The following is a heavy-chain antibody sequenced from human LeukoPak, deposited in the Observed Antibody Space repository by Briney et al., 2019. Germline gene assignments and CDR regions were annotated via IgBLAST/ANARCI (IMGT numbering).Heavy chain of an antibody. V-gene: IGHV3-53*01. J-gene: IGHJ4*02. CDR1: GFTVITSF. CDR2: IYNDGTT. D-gene: IGHD3-22*01. CDR3: AKGGHDSSGLEFDY. Sequence: GGSLRLSCAASGFTVITSFMSWVRQAPGKGLEWISVIYNDGTTYYADSVKGRFTISRDNPKNTLYLQMNTLRAEDTAVYYCAKGGHDSSGLEFDYWGQGTLVTVSS.